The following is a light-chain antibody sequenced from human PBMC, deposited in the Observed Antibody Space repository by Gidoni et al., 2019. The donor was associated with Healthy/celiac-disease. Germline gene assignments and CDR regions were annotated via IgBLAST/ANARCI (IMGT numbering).Light chain of an antibody. CDR2: EFS. CDR1: RSDVGGYNY. Sequence: QSALTQPASVSGSPGQSITISCTGTRSDVGGYNYVSWYQQHPGKAPKLMIYEFSNRPSGVSNRFSGSKSGNTASLTISELQAEDEADYYCSSYTSSSTPYVFGTGTKVTVL. J-gene: IGLJ1*01. CDR3: SSYTSSSTPYV. V-gene: IGLV2-14*01.